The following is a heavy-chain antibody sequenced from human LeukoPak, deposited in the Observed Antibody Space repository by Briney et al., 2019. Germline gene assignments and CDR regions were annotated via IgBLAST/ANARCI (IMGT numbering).Heavy chain of an antibody. J-gene: IGHJ4*02. V-gene: IGHV4-31*03. D-gene: IGHD1-26*01. CDR2: IYYSGST. Sequence: SQTLSLTCTVSGGSISSGRYYWTWIRQHPGKGLEWIGYIYYSGSTFYNPSLKSRVTISLDTSQNQLSLKLSSVTAADTAVYYCARESGYVDYWGQGTLVTVSS. CDR1: GGSISSGRYY. CDR3: ARESGYVDY.